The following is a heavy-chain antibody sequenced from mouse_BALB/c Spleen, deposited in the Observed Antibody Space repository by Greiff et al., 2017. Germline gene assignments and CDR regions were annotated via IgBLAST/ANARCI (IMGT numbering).Heavy chain of an antibody. Sequence: VQLQQSGAELVKPGASVKLSCTASGFNIKDTYMHWVKQRPEQGLEWIGWIDPENGDTEYAPKFQGKATMTADTSSNTAYLQLSSLTSEDTAVYYCNAGDYGPMDYWGQGTSVTVSS. CDR3: NAGDYGPMDY. CDR2: IDPENGDT. V-gene: IGHV14-4*02. J-gene: IGHJ4*01. CDR1: GFNIKDTY. D-gene: IGHD1-1*01.